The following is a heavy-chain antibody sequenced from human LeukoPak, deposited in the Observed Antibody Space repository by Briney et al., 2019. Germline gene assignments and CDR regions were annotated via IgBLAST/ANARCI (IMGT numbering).Heavy chain of an antibody. D-gene: IGHD2-2*01. CDR1: GFTFTAYQ. J-gene: IGHJ5*02. V-gene: IGHV1-8*03. CDR2: INPKSGGT. Sequence: ASVKVSCKASGFTFTAYQIHWVRQAPGQGLEWMGWINPKSGGTVYAQKFQGRVTITRNTSISTAYMELSSLRSEDTAVYYCARAHCSSTSCYRNGWFDPWGQGTLVTVSS. CDR3: ARAHCSSTSCYRNGWFDP.